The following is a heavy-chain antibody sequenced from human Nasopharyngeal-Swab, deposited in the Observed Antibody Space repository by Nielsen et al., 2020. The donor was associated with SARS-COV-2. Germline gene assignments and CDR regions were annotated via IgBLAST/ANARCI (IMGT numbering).Heavy chain of an antibody. CDR3: ATSPGSYLAY. V-gene: IGHV3-48*02. CDR2: ISSSSSTI. Sequence: RQSPGKGLEWVSYISSSSSTIYYADSVKGRFTISRDNAKNSLYLQMNSLRDEDTAVYYCATSPGSYLAYWGQGTLVTVSS. J-gene: IGHJ4*02. D-gene: IGHD1-26*01.